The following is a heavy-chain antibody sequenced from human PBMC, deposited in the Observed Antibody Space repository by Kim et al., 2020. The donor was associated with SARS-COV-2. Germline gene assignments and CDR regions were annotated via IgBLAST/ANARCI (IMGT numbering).Heavy chain of an antibody. D-gene: IGHD3-16*02. CDR3: ASALGH. CDR2: YNTVRT. J-gene: IGHJ4*02. Sequence: YNTVRTTYNPSHQRRVTMSVDMSKNQFSLKLSSVTAADTAVYYCASALGHWGQGTLVTVSS. V-gene: IGHV4-4*07.